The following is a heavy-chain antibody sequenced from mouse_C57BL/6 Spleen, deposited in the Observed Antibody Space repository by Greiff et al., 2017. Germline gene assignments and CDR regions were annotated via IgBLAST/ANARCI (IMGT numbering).Heavy chain of an antibody. CDR3: ARIYDGYYLDY. D-gene: IGHD2-3*01. Sequence: EVQLQQSGAELVKPGASVKLSCTASGSNIKDYYMHWVKQRPEQGLEWIGGIDPEDGETNYAPKFQGKATVTADTSSNTAYLQLRSLTSADTAVYYCARIYDGYYLDYWGQGTTLTVSS. V-gene: IGHV14-2*01. CDR2: IDPEDGET. J-gene: IGHJ2*01. CDR1: GSNIKDYY.